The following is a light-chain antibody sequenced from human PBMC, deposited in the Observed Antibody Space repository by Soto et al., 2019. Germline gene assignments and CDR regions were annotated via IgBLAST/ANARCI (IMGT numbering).Light chain of an antibody. CDR1: QSISSW. V-gene: IGKV1-5*01. CDR3: QQYNSYSPT. CDR2: DAS. J-gene: IGKJ3*01. Sequence: DIQMTQSPSTLSASVGDRVTITCRASQSISSWLDWYQQKPGKAPKLLIYDASSWERGVPSRFSGSGSGTEFALTISGLQPYDFATSYFQQYNSYSPTFGPGPKVDIK.